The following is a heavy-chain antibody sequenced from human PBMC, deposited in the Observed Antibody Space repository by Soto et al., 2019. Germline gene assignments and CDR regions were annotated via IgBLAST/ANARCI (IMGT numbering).Heavy chain of an antibody. CDR1: GFNFGDYA. V-gene: IGHV3-9*01. D-gene: IGHD1-26*01. Sequence: SLRLSCAASGFNFGDYAMHWVRQTPGQGLEWVSGLNWNSVTPGYGDSVKGRFSISRDNGKYALYLQMTSLRPEDTALYYCVKDISGAYSGPNYDAWGQGTLVTVS. CDR2: LNWNSVTP. J-gene: IGHJ4*02. CDR3: VKDISGAYSGPNYDA.